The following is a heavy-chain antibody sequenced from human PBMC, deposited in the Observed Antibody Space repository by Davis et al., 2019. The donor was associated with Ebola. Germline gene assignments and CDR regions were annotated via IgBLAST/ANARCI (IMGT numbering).Heavy chain of an antibody. D-gene: IGHD6-19*01. CDR1: GFTVSSNY. CDR2: IYSGGST. V-gene: IGHV3-53*04. CDR3: ASLDSSGWGLDY. Sequence: GESLKISCAASGFTVSSNYMGWVRQAPGKGLEWVSVIYSGGSTYYADSVKGRFTISRHNSKNTLYLQMNSLRAEDTAVYYCASLDSSGWGLDYWGQGTLVTVSS. J-gene: IGHJ4*02.